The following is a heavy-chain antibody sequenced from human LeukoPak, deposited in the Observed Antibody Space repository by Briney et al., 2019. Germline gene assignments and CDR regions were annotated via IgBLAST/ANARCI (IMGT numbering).Heavy chain of an antibody. CDR3: ARMWSYGDSENWFDP. CDR1: GYTFSNHD. J-gene: IGHJ5*02. CDR2: MNPNSGDT. D-gene: IGHD4-17*01. Sequence: ASVKVSCQASGYTFSNHDINWVRQAPGQGLEWMGWMNPNSGDTGYAQKFQGRLSITRATSISTAYMELTSLTSEDTAVYYCARMWSYGDSENWFDPWGQGTLVTVSS. V-gene: IGHV1-8*03.